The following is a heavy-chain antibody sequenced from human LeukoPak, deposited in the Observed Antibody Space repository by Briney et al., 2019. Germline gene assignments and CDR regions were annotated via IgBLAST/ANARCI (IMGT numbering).Heavy chain of an antibody. V-gene: IGHV3-53*01. CDR2: IYSGGST. CDR1: GFTVSTNY. D-gene: IGHD6-13*01. CDR3: ARGGHRQQQLDY. J-gene: IGHJ4*02. Sequence: GGSLRRSCAASGFTVSTNYMSWVRQAPGKGLEWVSVIYSGGSTSYAASVKGRFTISRDNSKNTLYLQMNSLRAEDTAVYYCARGGHRQQQLDYWGQGTLVTVSS.